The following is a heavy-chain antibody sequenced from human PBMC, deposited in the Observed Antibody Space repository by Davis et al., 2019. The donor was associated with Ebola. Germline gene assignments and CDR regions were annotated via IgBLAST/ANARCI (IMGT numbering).Heavy chain of an antibody. V-gene: IGHV1-2*02. CDR2: INPNTGGT. Sequence: AASVKVSCKAFGYTFTGYYMHWVRQAPGQGLEWMGWINPNTGGTNYAQKFQGRVTMTRDTSISTAYMELSRLRSDDTAVYYCARPDYGDYNWFDPWGQGTLVTVSS. CDR1: GYTFTGYY. D-gene: IGHD4-17*01. CDR3: ARPDYGDYNWFDP. J-gene: IGHJ5*02.